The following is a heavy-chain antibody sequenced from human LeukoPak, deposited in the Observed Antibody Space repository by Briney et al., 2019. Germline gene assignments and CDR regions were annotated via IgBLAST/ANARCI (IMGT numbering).Heavy chain of an antibody. V-gene: IGHV4-59*01. CDR2: LFYSGST. CDR1: GGSISSYY. D-gene: IGHD3-10*01. Sequence: PSETLSLTCTVSGGSISSYYWSWIRQPPGKGLEWIAYLFYSGSTDYNPSLESRVTISVDASKNQFSLKLRSVTAADTAVYYCATVAVIRGVTYFDYWGQGTLVTVSS. CDR3: ATVAVIRGVTYFDY. J-gene: IGHJ4*02.